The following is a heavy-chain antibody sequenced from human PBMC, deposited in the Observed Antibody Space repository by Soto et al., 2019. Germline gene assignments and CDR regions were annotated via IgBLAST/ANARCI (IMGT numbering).Heavy chain of an antibody. CDR3: ASDPYYYASGY. V-gene: IGHV3-11*01. D-gene: IGHD3-10*01. CDR2: ISGSGNTI. CDR1: GFTFSDYY. Sequence: QVQLVEFGGGLVKPGGSLRLSCAASGFTFSDYYMTWIRQPPGKGLEWLSYISGSGNTIYYADSVKGRFTVSRDNARNSLYLQMNSLRAEDTAFYYCASDPYYYASGYWGQGTLVTVSS. J-gene: IGHJ4*02.